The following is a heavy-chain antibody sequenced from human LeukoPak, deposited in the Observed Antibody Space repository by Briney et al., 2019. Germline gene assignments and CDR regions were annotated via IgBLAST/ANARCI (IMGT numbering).Heavy chain of an antibody. V-gene: IGHV3-23*01. D-gene: IGHD3-10*01. CDR3: AKDGILLWFGESAAFDY. Sequence: GGSLRLSCAASGFTFSSYGMSWVRQAPGKGLEWVSAISGSGGSTYYADSVRGRFTISRDNSKNTLYLQMNSLRAEDTAVYYCAKDGILLWFGESAAFDYWGQGTLVTVSS. J-gene: IGHJ4*02. CDR1: GFTFSSYG. CDR2: ISGSGGST.